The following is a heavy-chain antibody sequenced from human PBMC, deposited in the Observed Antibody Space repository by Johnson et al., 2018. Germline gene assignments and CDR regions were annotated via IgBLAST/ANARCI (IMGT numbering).Heavy chain of an antibody. Sequence: VQLVESGGGLGQPGGSLRLSCAASGFTFSNYNMNWVRQAPGKGLEWLSYISSSSSTQYYADSVKGRFTISRDNAKNSLYLQMNILREEDTAVYYCASQPGGTQHWGQGTLVTVSS. CDR1: GFTFSNYN. D-gene: IGHD1-14*01. J-gene: IGHJ1*01. V-gene: IGHV3-48*02. CDR3: ASQPGGTQH. CDR2: ISSSSSTQ.